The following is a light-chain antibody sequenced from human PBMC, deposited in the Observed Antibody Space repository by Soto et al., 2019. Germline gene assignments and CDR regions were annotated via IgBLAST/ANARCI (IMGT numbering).Light chain of an antibody. J-gene: IGKJ1*01. CDR2: KAS. CDR3: QQYNSYSPRT. CDR1: QGITSW. V-gene: IGKV1-5*03. Sequence: VHMTRSASTLSASVLYRVTITFLSSQGITSWLAWYQQKPGKAPKLLIYKASSLENGVPSRFSGSGSGTEFTLTISSLQPDDFATYYCQQYNSYSPRTFGQGTKVDIK.